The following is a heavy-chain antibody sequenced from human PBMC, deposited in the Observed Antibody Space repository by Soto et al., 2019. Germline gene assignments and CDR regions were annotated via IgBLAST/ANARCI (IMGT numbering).Heavy chain of an antibody. J-gene: IGHJ4*02. CDR1: GGSISSYY. Sequence: KPSEPLSLTCTVSGGSISSYYWSWIRQPPGKGLEWIGYIYYSGSTNYNPSLKSRVTISADTSKNQFSLRLSSVTAADTAVYYCARHKRPTQEYYDNSGYCSFDYWGQGTLVTVS. CDR2: IYYSGST. CDR3: ARHKRPTQEYYDNSGYCSFDY. V-gene: IGHV4-59*08. D-gene: IGHD3-22*01.